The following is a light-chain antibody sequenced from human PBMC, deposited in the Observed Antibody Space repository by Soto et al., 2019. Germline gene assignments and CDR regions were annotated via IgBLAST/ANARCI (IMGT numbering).Light chain of an antibody. J-gene: IGLJ1*01. Sequence: HSARKHPASVSGSPGQAITISCKGNNSDVGGYNYVSWYQQHPGKAPKLMIYDVSNRPSGVSNRFSGSKSGNTASLTISGLQAQDEAVFYCSSYTSRSTFVFGSGTKVTVL. CDR3: SSYTSRSTFV. CDR2: DVS. CDR1: NSDVGGYNY. V-gene: IGLV2-14*01.